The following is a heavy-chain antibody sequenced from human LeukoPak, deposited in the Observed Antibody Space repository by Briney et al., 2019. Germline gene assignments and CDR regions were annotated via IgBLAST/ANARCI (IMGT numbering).Heavy chain of an antibody. CDR1: GGSFSGYY. CDR2: INHSGST. V-gene: IGHV4-34*09. CDR3: ARTFYGGFGTYYFDY. Sequence: SETLSLTCAVYGGSFSGYYWSWIRQPPGKGLEWIGEINHSGSTNYNPSLKSRVTISVDTSKNQFSLKLSSVTAADTAVYYCARTFYGGFGTYYFDYWGQGTLVTVSS. J-gene: IGHJ4*02. D-gene: IGHD4-23*01.